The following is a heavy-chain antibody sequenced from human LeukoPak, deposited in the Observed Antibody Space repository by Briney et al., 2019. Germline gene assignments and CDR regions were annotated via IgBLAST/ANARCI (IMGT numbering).Heavy chain of an antibody. CDR2: INHRGST. D-gene: IGHD5-24*01. Sequence: PSETLSLTCAVSGGSFSAYYWSWIRQPPGKGLEWIGEINHRGSTIYNPSLKSRVTISVDTSENQFSLKLSSVTAADTAVYYCARDRRWLQSGLDYWGQGTPVTVFS. V-gene: IGHV4-34*01. CDR1: GGSFSAYY. CDR3: ARDRRWLQSGLDY. J-gene: IGHJ4*02.